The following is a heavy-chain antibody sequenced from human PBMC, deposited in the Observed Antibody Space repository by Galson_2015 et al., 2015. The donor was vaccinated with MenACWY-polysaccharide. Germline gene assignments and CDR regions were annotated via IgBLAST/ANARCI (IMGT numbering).Heavy chain of an antibody. J-gene: IGHJ5*02. V-gene: IGHV3-30*18. D-gene: IGHD6-13*01. CDR1: GFSFSSYA. CDR3: AKGWTTSTWYGSWFDA. Sequence: SLRLSCAVSGFSFSSYAMHWVRQTPGKGLEWVTVISHDGNEKNYAESERGRLTVQRDNSENRLYLQMDSLGVEDTAVYYCAKGWTTSTWYGSWFDAWGQGTLVAVSS. CDR2: ISHDGNEK.